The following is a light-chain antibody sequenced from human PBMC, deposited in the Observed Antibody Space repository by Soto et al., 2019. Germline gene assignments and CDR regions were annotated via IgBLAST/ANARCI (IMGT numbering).Light chain of an antibody. Sequence: DIQMTQSPSTLSASVGDRVTITCRASQSISSWVAWYQQKPGKAPKLLIYKASSIESGVPSRFSGSGFGTEFTLTISSLQPDDFATYCCQQYNRDSRTFGQGTRLEIK. CDR1: QSISSW. CDR2: KAS. V-gene: IGKV1-5*03. J-gene: IGKJ2*01. CDR3: QQYNRDSRT.